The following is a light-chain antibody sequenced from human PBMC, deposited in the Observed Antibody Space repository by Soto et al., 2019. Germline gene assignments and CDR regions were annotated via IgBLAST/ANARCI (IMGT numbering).Light chain of an antibody. CDR1: QNVYNNY. CDR2: GAS. J-gene: IGKJ5*01. CDR3: QQYGRSIT. V-gene: IGKV3-20*01. Sequence: EIVLTQSPGTLSLSPGERATLSCRASQNVYNNYIAWYQQKPGQAPRTVTYGASIRATGIPDRFSGSGSGTDFTLSISRLEPEDSAVYYCQQYGRSITFGQGTRLEIK.